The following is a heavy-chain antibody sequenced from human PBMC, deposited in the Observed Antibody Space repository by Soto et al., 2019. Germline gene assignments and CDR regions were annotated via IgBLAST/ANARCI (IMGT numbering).Heavy chain of an antibody. CDR2: IYPGDSDT. CDR1: GYRFTSYW. D-gene: IGHD6-13*01. V-gene: IGHV5-51*03. CDR3: ARASLAAAGPYYYGMDV. Sequence: GEAQKISCKGSGYRFTSYWFGRGRQMPGKGLEWMGIIYPGDSDTRYSPSSQGQVTISADESISTAYLQWSSLKASDTAMYYCARASLAAAGPYYYGMDVWGQGTTVTVSS. J-gene: IGHJ6*02.